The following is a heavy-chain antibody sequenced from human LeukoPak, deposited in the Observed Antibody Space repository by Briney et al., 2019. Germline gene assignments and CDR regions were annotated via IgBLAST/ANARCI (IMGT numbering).Heavy chain of an antibody. D-gene: IGHD2-2*01. CDR2: ISYDGSNK. Sequence: GRPQRLSCAASGFTFSSYGMHWVRQAPGKGLDWVAVISYDGSNKYYADSVKGRFTISRDNSTNTLYLQMNRLRAEDTAVYYCAKGDQLLGYFDYWGQGTLVTVSS. CDR3: AKGDQLLGYFDY. V-gene: IGHV3-30*18. J-gene: IGHJ4*02. CDR1: GFTFSSYG.